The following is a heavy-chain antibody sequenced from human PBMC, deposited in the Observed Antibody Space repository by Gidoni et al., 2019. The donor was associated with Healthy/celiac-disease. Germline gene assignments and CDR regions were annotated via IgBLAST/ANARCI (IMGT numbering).Heavy chain of an antibody. CDR3: ARYYHTDGYCSSSSCYGRRYLGGMDV. D-gene: IGHD2-2*03. CDR2: RNSNSGGS. CDR1: GSTSTGAY. J-gene: IGHJ6*02. Sequence: VQLLPPRAEVKMPGASVKVSCRPAGSTSTGAYMPRLRQAPGQGLEWTGGRNSNSGGSNYAQKYHGRFTRTRDTSISTAYMELCRLRTDVTAVDYCARYYHTDGYCSSSSCYGRRYLGGMDVWDQGTTVTVSS. V-gene: IGHV1-2*02.